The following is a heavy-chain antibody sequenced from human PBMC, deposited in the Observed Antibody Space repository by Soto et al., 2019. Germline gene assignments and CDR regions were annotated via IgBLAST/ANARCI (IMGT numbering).Heavy chain of an antibody. D-gene: IGHD3-22*01. CDR1: GVTFSSYA. CDR2: IIPIFGTA. J-gene: IGHJ4*02. V-gene: IGHV1-69*13. Sequence: GASVKVSCKASGVTFSSYAISWVRQAPGQGLEWMGGIIPIFGTANYAQKFQGRVTITADESTSTAYMELSSLRSEDTAVYYCARDEEFYYDSSGYPLDYWGQGTLVTVSS. CDR3: ARDEEFYYDSSGYPLDY.